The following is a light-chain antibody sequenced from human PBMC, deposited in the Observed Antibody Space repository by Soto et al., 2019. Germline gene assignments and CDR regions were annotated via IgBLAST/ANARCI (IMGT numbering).Light chain of an antibody. CDR3: SSYTSNDLL. V-gene: IGLV2-14*01. CDR1: SSDIGDCNY. Sequence: QSALTQPASVSGSPGQSITISCTGTSSDIGDCNYVSWHQHHPGKAPRLVIYEVSNRPSGISHRFSGSKSGNTASLAISGLQAEDEADYYCSSYTSNDLLFGGGTQLTVL. J-gene: IGLJ3*02. CDR2: EVS.